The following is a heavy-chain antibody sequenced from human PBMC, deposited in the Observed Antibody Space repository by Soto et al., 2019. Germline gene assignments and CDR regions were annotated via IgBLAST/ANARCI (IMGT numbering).Heavy chain of an antibody. V-gene: IGHV4-4*02. CDR1: GGSVRAPDW. J-gene: IGHJ5*01. D-gene: IGHD1-1*01. CDR3: ARVRQGCSANNCYFDP. CDR2: VHISGHS. Sequence: SETLSLTCTLSGGSVRAPDWWNWVRQSPDKGLEWIAEVHISGHSNYNPSLRSRVSVSIDSSKNQFYLNLNSVTAADTALYYCARVRQGCSANNCYFDPWGQGTQVTVSS.